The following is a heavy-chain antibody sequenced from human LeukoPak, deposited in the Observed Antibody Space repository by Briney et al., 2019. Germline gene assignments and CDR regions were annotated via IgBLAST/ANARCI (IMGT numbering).Heavy chain of an antibody. CDR2: INPSGGST. Sequence: ASVKVSCKASGYTFTSYYMHWVRQAPGQGLEWMGIINPSGGSTSYAQKFQGRVTMTEDTSTDTAYMELSSLRSEDTAVYYCATQDPDSGSYYGPFDYWGQGTLVTVSS. CDR1: GYTFTSYY. D-gene: IGHD1-26*01. J-gene: IGHJ4*02. V-gene: IGHV1-46*01. CDR3: ATQDPDSGSYYGPFDY.